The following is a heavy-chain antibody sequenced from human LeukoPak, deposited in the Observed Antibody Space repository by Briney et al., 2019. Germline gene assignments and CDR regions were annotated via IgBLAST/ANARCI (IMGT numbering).Heavy chain of an antibody. D-gene: IGHD5-18*01. V-gene: IGHV5-51*01. J-gene: IGHJ4*02. CDR1: GYSFTTYW. CDR3: AKEGPGTHTAFAY. Sequence: GESLKISCKGSGYSFTTYWIGWVRQMPGKGLEWMGIIYPGDSDTRYSPSFQGQVTISADKSISTAYLQWSSLKASDTVIYYCAKEGPGTHTAFAYWGQGTQVTVSS. CDR2: IYPGDSDT.